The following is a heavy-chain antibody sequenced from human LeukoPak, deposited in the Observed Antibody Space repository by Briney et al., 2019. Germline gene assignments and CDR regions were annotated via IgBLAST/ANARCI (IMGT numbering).Heavy chain of an antibody. J-gene: IGHJ4*02. CDR2: IYYSGST. Sequence: SETLSLTCTVSGGSISGYYWSRIRQPPGKGPEWIGYIYYSGSTKYNPSLKSRVTISVDTSKNQFSLTLSSVTAADTAIYYCARIHRYCSGGNCYVNDYWGQGALVTVSS. CDR1: GGSISGYY. V-gene: IGHV4-59*01. D-gene: IGHD2-15*01. CDR3: ARIHRYCSGGNCYVNDY.